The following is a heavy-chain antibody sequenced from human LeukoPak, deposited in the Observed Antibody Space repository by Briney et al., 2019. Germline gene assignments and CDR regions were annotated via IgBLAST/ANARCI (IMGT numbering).Heavy chain of an antibody. Sequence: ASVKVSCKASGYTFTSYAISWVRQAPGQGLEWMGRIIPILGIANYAQKFQGRVTITADKSTSTAYMELSSLRSEDTAVYYCASALAVDGYNRDWGQGTLVTVSS. J-gene: IGHJ4*02. D-gene: IGHD5-24*01. CDR1: GYTFTSYA. CDR2: IIPILGIA. CDR3: ASALAVDGYNRD. V-gene: IGHV1-69*04.